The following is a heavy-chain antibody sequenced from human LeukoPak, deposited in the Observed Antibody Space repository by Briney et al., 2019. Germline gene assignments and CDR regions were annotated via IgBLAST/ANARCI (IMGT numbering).Heavy chain of an antibody. J-gene: IGHJ6*02. Sequence: ETLSLTCTVSGGSISSYYWSWVRQAPGKGLEYVSAISDSGGSTYYADSVKGRFTISRDNSKNTLYLQMSSLRAEDTAVYFCVRGYSFGPYGMDVWGQGTTVTVSS. CDR1: GGSISSYY. CDR2: ISDSGGST. CDR3: VRGYSFGPYGMDV. D-gene: IGHD2-15*01. V-gene: IGHV3-64D*09.